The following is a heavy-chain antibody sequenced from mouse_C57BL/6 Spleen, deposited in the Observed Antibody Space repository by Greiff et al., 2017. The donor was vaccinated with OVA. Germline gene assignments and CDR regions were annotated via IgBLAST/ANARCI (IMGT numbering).Heavy chain of an antibody. D-gene: IGHD1-1*01. Sequence: EVKLMESGEGLVKPGGSLKLSCAASGFTFSSYAMSWVRQTPEKRLEWVAYISSGGDYIYYADTVKGRFTISRDNARNTLYLQMSSLKSEDTAMYYCTREGTVVPNYFDYWGQGTTLTVSS. J-gene: IGHJ2*01. CDR3: TREGTVVPNYFDY. CDR1: GFTFSSYA. CDR2: ISSGGDYI. V-gene: IGHV5-9-1*02.